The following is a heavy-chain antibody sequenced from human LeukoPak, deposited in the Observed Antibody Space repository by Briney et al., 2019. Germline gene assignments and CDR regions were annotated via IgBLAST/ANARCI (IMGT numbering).Heavy chain of an antibody. CDR1: GFTFSIYW. V-gene: IGHV3-74*01. D-gene: IGHD3-3*01. CDR2: INSDGSST. Sequence: GGSLRLSCAASGFTFSIYWMHWVRQAPGKGLVWVSRINSDGSSTSYADSVKGRFTISRDNAKNTLYLQMNSLRAEDTAVYYCATSTIFGVVIIPEAFDIWGQGTMVTVSS. J-gene: IGHJ3*02. CDR3: ATSTIFGVVIIPEAFDI.